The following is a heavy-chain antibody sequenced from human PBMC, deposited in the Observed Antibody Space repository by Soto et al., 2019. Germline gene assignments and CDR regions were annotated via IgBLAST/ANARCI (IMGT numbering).Heavy chain of an antibody. CDR1: GVSISSSSYY. Sequence: SDTLSLTCTVSGVSISSSSYYWVLIRQPPGKGLEWIGSIYYSGSTYYNPSLKSRVTISVDTSKNQFSLKLSSVTAADTAVYYCLGVWDRHYYYYYGMDVWGQGTTVTAP. V-gene: IGHV4-39*01. J-gene: IGHJ6*02. CDR3: LGVWDRHYYYYYGMDV. D-gene: IGHD1-26*01. CDR2: IYYSGST.